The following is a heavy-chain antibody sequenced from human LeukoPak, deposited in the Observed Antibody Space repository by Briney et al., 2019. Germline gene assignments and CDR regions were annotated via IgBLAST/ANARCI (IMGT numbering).Heavy chain of an antibody. J-gene: IGHJ1*01. V-gene: IGHV3-74*01. D-gene: IGHD5-24*01. CDR2: IYSDGSST. Sequence: GGSLRLSCAASGFTFSSYSMNWVRQAPGKGLVWVSRIYSDGSSTSYADSVKGRFTISRDNAKSSLFLQMNSLRAEDTAVYYCTRAPPGRDGYSEYWGQGTVVTVST. CDR3: TRAPPGRDGYSEY. CDR1: GFTFSSYS.